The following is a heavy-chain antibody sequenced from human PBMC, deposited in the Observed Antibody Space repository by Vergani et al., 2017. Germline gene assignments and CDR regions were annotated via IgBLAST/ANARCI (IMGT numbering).Heavy chain of an antibody. CDR2: IWYDGSNK. CDR3: AKKFGGWGSDY. Sequence: QVQLVESGGGVVQPGRSLRLSCAASGFTFSSYGMHWVRQAPGKGLEWVAVIWYDGSNKYYADSVKGRFTISRDNSKSTLYLQMNSLRAEDTAVYYCAKKFGGWGSDYWGQGTLVTVSS. J-gene: IGHJ4*02. D-gene: IGHD6-19*01. V-gene: IGHV3-33*06. CDR1: GFTFSSYG.